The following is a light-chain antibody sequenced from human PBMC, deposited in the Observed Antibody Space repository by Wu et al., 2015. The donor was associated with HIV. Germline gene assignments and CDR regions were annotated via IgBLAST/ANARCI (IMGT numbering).Light chain of an antibody. V-gene: IGKV1-8*01. CDR2: SAS. J-gene: IGKJ4*01. CDR1: QSIKSN. Sequence: AIRMTQSPSSLSASTGDRITLTCRASQSIKSNLAWYQQKPGKAPELLIYSASTLQSGVTSRFSGSGSGTDFTLTISCLQSEDFATYYCQQYDTYPLTFGGGTKEEIK. CDR3: QQYDTYPLT.